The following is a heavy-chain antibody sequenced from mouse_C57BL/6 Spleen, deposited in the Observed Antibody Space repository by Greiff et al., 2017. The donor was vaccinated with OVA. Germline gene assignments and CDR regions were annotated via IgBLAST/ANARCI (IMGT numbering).Heavy chain of an antibody. J-gene: IGHJ2*01. CDR3: AREDYSNSYYFDY. CDR2: ISYDGSN. Sequence: EVKLQESGPGLVKPSQSLSLTCSVTGYSITSGYYWNWIRQFPGNKLEWMGYISYDGSNNYNPSLKNRISITRDTSKNQFFLKLNSVTTEDTATYYCAREDYSNSYYFDYWGQGTTLTVSS. D-gene: IGHD2-5*01. V-gene: IGHV3-6*01. CDR1: GYSITSGYY.